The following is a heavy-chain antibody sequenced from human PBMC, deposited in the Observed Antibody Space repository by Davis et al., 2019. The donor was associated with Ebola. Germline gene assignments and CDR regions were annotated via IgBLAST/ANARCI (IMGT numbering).Heavy chain of an antibody. CDR2: IYYSGST. Sequence: MPGGSLRLSCTVSGDSISSYYWTWIRQPPGKGLEWIGYIYYSGSTNYNPSLKSRVTISVDTSKNQFSLKLSSVTAADTAVYYCARKRPFYSDYNWSDPWGQGTLVTVSS. V-gene: IGHV4-59*01. CDR1: GDSISSYY. D-gene: IGHD4-11*01. J-gene: IGHJ5*02. CDR3: ARKRPFYSDYNWSDP.